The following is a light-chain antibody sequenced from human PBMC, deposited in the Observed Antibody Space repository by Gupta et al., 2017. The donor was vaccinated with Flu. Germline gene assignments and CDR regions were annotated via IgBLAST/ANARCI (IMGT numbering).Light chain of an antibody. CDR3: HTWDNSIGV. V-gene: IGLV3-1*01. Sequence: SYELTQPLPASVPPAQTACIACSGDKLGNKYVCWYRQKPGQSPTLVLFQDSKRPSGIPERFSGSNSGNTATLTISGAQALDEADYYCHTWDNSIGVFGGGTKLTVL. CDR2: QDS. CDR1: KLGNKY. J-gene: IGLJ3*02.